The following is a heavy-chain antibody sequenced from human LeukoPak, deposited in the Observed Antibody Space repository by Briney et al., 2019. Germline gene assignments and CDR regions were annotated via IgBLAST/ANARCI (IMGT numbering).Heavy chain of an antibody. CDR3: ARIISFSGSEDY. D-gene: IGHD3-10*01. V-gene: IGHV3-30-3*01. J-gene: IGHJ4*02. CDR2: ISYDGSNK. CDR1: GFTFSSYA. Sequence: GRSLGLSCAASGFTFSSYAMHWVRQAPGKGLEWVAVISYDGSNKYYADSVKGRFTISRDNSKNTLYLQMNSLRAEDTAVYYCARIISFSGSEDYWGQGTLVTVSS.